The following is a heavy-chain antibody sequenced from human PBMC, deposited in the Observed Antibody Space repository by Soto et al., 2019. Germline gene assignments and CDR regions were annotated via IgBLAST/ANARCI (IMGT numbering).Heavy chain of an antibody. CDR1: GFTFSSYA. CDR2: ISYDGSNK. J-gene: IGHJ4*02. V-gene: IGHV3-30-3*01. D-gene: IGHD3-3*01. Sequence: QVQLVESGGGVVQPGRSLRLSCAASGFTFSSYAIHWVRQAPGTGLEWVAVISYDGSNKYYADSVKGRFTISRDNSKNTLYLQMNSLRAEDTAVYYCARDKRDLRFLEWSYYFDYWGQGTLVTVSS. CDR3: ARDKRDLRFLEWSYYFDY.